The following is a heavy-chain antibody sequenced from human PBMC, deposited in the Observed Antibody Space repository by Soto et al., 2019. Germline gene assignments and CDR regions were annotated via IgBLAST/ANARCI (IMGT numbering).Heavy chain of an antibody. CDR2: INAGNSNT. CDR1: GYTFTSYA. J-gene: IGHJ4*02. Sequence: ASVKVSCKASGYTFTSYAMHWVRQAPGQRLEWMGWINAGNSNTKYSQKFQGRVTITRDTSASTAYMELSSLRSEDTAVYYCAREVITIFGVVISFDYWGQGTLVTVSS. CDR3: AREVITIFGVVISFDY. D-gene: IGHD3-3*01. V-gene: IGHV1-3*01.